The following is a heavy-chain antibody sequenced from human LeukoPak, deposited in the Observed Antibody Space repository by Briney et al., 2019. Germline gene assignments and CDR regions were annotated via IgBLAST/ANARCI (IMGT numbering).Heavy chain of an antibody. V-gene: IGHV1-2*02. J-gene: IGHJ4*02. CDR1: GYTFTGYY. CDR2: INPNSGGT. CDR3: ARVSVVNDY. Sequence: ASVKVSCKASGYTFTGYYMHWVRQAPGQGLEWMGWINPNSGGTNYAQKFQGRVTMTRDTSTSTVYMELSSLRSEDTAVYYCARVSVVNDYWGQGTLVTVSS. D-gene: IGHD4-23*01.